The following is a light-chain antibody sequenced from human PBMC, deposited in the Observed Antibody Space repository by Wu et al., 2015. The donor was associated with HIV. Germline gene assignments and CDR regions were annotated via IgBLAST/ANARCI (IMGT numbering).Light chain of an antibody. CDR3: HQYGNSPWT. CDR2: GAS. CDR1: HSVNNNY. V-gene: IGKV3-20*01. Sequence: EMVLTQSPGTLSLSPGERATLSCRASHSVNNNYLAWYQHKPGQTPRVLIYGASNRVPGIPDRFSGSGSGTDFTLTIIKLDPEDFAVYYCHQYGNSPWTFGQGTKVEIK. J-gene: IGKJ1*01.